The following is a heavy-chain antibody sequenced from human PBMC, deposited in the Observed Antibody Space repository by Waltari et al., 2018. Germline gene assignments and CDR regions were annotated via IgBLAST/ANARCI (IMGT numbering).Heavy chain of an antibody. Sequence: QVQLQESGPGLVKPSETLSLTCPVSGGSISSYYWSWIRQPPGKGLEWIGYIYYSGSTNYNPSLKSRVTISVDTSKNQFSLKLSSVTAADTAVYYCARVDIAARPYYYYYGMDVWGQGTTVTVSS. CDR1: GGSISSYY. J-gene: IGHJ6*02. CDR2: IYYSGST. V-gene: IGHV4-59*01. CDR3: ARVDIAARPYYYYYGMDV. D-gene: IGHD6-6*01.